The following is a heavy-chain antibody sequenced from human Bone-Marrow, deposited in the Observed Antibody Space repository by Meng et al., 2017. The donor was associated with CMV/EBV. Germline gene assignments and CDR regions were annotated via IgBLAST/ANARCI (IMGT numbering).Heavy chain of an antibody. J-gene: IGHJ6*02. CDR1: GGSVSSGSYY. CDR3: ARDSWVVSRLGMDV. CDR2: IYYSGCT. Sequence: SETLSLTCTVSGGSVSSGSYYWSWIRQPPGKGLEWIVYIYYSGCTNYNPSLKSRVTISIDTSKNQFSLKLSSVTAADTAVYYCARDSWVVSRLGMDVWGQGTTVTVSS. D-gene: IGHD2-2*01. V-gene: IGHV4-61*01.